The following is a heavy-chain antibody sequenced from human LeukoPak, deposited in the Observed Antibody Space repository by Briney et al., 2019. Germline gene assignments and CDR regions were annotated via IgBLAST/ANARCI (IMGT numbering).Heavy chain of an antibody. D-gene: IGHD1-7*01. CDR2: ISWDGGST. V-gene: IGHV3-43*01. CDR1: GFTFETYT. Sequence: TGGSLRLSCVTAGFTFETYTMHWVRHAPGKGLEWVSLISWDGGSTNYADSVRGRFTVSRDNTRNSLYVDMKSLRTEDTALYYCAKGGTAFGYYFDSWGQGTLVTVSS. J-gene: IGHJ4*02. CDR3: AKGGTAFGYYFDS.